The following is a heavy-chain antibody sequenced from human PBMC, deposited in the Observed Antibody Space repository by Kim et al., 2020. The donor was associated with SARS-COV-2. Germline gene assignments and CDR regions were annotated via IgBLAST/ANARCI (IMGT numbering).Heavy chain of an antibody. CDR2: ISGSGGST. V-gene: IGHV3-23*01. J-gene: IGHJ4*02. CDR3: AKDRVYYYGSGSYDY. CDR1: GFTFSSYA. D-gene: IGHD3-10*01. Sequence: GGSLRLSCAASGFTFSSYAMSWVRQAPGKGLEWVSAISGSGGSTYYADSVKGRFTISRDNSKNTLYLQMNSLRAEDTAVYYCAKDRVYYYGSGSYDYWGQGTLVTVSS.